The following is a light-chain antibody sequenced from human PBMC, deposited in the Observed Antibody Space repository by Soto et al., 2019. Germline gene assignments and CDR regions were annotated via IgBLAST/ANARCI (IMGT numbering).Light chain of an antibody. CDR2: GNS. CDR1: SSNIGAGYD. Sequence: QSVLTQPPSVSGAPGQRVTISCTGSSSNIGAGYDVHWYQQLPGTAPKLLIYGNSNRPSGVPDRFSGSKSGTSASLAITGLQAEDEADYYCQSYDSSPRVVFGGGTKLT. V-gene: IGLV1-40*01. J-gene: IGLJ2*01. CDR3: QSYDSSPRVV.